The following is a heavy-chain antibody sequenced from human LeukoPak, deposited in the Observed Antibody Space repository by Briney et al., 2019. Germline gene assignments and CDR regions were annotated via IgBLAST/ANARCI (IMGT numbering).Heavy chain of an antibody. V-gene: IGHV3-21*01. D-gene: IGHD2-8*01. J-gene: IGHJ6*03. CDR2: ISSSSSYI. Sequence: PGGSLSLSCAASGFTFSSYSMNWVRQAPGKGLEWVSSISSSSSYIYYADSVKGRFTISRDNAKNSLYLQMNTMRAEDTAVYYCARAPKVIGLMVSQESPGGYYMDVWGKGTTVTVSS. CDR1: GFTFSSYS. CDR3: ARAPKVIGLMVSQESPGGYYMDV.